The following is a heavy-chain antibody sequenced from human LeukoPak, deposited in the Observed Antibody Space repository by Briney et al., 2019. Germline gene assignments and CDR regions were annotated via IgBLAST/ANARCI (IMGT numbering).Heavy chain of an antibody. CDR1: GFTFSSYA. D-gene: IGHD5-18*01. Sequence: QSGGSLRLSCAASGFTFSSYAMHWVRQAPGKGLEWVAVISYDGSNKYYADSVKGRFTISRDNAKNSLYLQMNSLRAEDTAVYYCARNSRGYSPHAFDIWGQGTMVTVSS. V-gene: IGHV3-30*04. CDR2: ISYDGSNK. CDR3: ARNSRGYSPHAFDI. J-gene: IGHJ3*02.